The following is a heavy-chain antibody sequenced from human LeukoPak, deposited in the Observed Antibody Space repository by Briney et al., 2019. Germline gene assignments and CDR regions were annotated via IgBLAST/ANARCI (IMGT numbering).Heavy chain of an antibody. V-gene: IGHV4-4*02. CDR1: GGSISRSDW. CDR2: IFHSGST. Sequence: SETLSLTCAVSGGSISRSDWWSWVRQSPGKGLEWIGEIFHSGSTKYNPSLKSRVTISVDKSKNQFSLNRTSLTAAITAMYYCARDASLQTGAFDVWGQGTMVTVSS. D-gene: IGHD5-24*01. J-gene: IGHJ3*01. CDR3: ARDASLQTGAFDV.